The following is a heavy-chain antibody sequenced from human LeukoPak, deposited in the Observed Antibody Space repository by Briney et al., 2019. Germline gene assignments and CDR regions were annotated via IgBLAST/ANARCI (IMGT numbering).Heavy chain of an antibody. CDR3: ARVYDSGSQAYFYYMDV. D-gene: IGHD3-10*01. CDR2: LYSTGST. V-gene: IGHV4-4*07. Sequence: SETLSLTCTVSGDYISSYYWTWIRQPAGKGLEWIGRLYSTGSTHYNPSLKSRVTMSVDTSKNQFSLKVNSVTAADTAVYYCARVYDSGSQAYFYYMDVWGKGTTVTISS. CDR1: GDYISSYY. J-gene: IGHJ6*03.